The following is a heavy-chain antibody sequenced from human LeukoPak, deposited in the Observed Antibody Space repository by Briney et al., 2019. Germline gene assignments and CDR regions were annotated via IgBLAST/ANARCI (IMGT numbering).Heavy chain of an antibody. D-gene: IGHD1-26*01. CDR2: IYTSGST. V-gene: IGHV4-4*07. CDR3: AAFLSGTYWYFDY. J-gene: IGHJ4*02. Sequence: PSETLSLTCTVSGDSISSYYWSWIRQPAEKGLEWIGHIYTSGSTNYYTSGSTDYNPSLKSRVTISLDRSKNQSSLKLSSVTAADTAVYYCAAFLSGTYWYFDYWGQGALVTVSS. CDR1: GDSISSYY.